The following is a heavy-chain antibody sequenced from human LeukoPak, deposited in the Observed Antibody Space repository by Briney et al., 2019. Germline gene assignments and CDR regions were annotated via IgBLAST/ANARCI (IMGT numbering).Heavy chain of an antibody. CDR3: ARGAHSGYCSGGSCYSKLDY. CDR2: IIPIFGTA. D-gene: IGHD2-15*01. CDR1: GGTFSSYA. Sequence: SVKVSCKASGGTFSSYAISWVRQAPGQGLEWMGGIIPIFGTANYAQKFQGRVTITADESTSTAYMELSSLRSEDTAVYYCARGAHSGYCSGGSCYSKLDYWGQGTLVTVSS. V-gene: IGHV1-69*13. J-gene: IGHJ4*02.